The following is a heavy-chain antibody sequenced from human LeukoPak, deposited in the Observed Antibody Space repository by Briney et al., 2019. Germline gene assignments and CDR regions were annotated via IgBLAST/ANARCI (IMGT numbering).Heavy chain of an antibody. Sequence: PSETLSLTCAVYGGSFSGYYWSWIRQHPGKGLEWIGYIYYSGSTYYNPSLKSRVTISVDTSKNQFSLKLSSVTAADTAVYYCARSASSSSGPFDYWGQGTLVTVSS. J-gene: IGHJ4*02. CDR1: GGSFSGYY. V-gene: IGHV4-31*11. CDR3: ARSASSSSGPFDY. D-gene: IGHD6-13*01. CDR2: IYYSGST.